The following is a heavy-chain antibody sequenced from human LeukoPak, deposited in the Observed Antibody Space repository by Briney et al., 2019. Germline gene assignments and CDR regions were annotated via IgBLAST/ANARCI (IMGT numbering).Heavy chain of an antibody. V-gene: IGHV1-2*02. Sequence: ASVKLSCKASGYTFTGYCFHWVRQAPGQGLEWMGWINPNTAGTNYAQKFLGGVTLTWDTSISTAYMELNRLTSDDTAVYYCATSAGDYRAGHYYYMGVWGKGTSVTVSS. D-gene: IGHD4-11*01. CDR3: ATSAGDYRAGHYYYMGV. CDR2: INPNTAGT. J-gene: IGHJ6*03. CDR1: GYTFTGYC.